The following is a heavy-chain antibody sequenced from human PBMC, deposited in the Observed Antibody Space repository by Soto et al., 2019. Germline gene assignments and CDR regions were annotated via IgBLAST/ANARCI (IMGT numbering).Heavy chain of an antibody. Sequence: SETLSLTCTVSGGPISSGGYYWSWIRRHPGKGLEWIGYIYYSGSTYYNPSLKSRVTISVDTSKNQFSLKLSSVTAADTAVYYCARDRSGIAAAGTGGFDYWGQGTLVTGS. D-gene: IGHD6-13*01. CDR1: GGPISSGGYY. J-gene: IGHJ4*02. CDR2: IYYSGST. V-gene: IGHV4-31*03. CDR3: ARDRSGIAAAGTGGFDY.